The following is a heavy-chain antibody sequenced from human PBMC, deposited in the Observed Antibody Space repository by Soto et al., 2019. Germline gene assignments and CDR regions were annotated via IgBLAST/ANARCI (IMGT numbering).Heavy chain of an antibody. V-gene: IGHV3-7*03. CDR2: IKQDGSEK. J-gene: IGHJ4*02. D-gene: IGHD5-18*01. Sequence: GGSLRLSCAASGFTFSRYWMSWVRQAPRKGLEGVANIKQDGSEKYYVDSVKGRFTISRDNAKNSGYLKMNSLRAEDTAVYYCARDFDGSYGYGPFEYWGQGTRVTVSA. CDR3: ARDFDGSYGYGPFEY. CDR1: GFTFSRYW.